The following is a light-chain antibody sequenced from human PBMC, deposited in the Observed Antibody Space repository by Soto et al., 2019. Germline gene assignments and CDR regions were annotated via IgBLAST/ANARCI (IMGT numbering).Light chain of an antibody. Sequence: QSVLTQPASVSVSPGQSITSSCTGTNSDVGGYNYVSWYQQHPGKAPELMIYEVSHWPSGVSNRFSGSKSDNTASLTISGLQAEDEADYYCSSYTSISTLYVFGTGTKVTVL. V-gene: IGLV2-14*01. CDR2: EVS. J-gene: IGLJ1*01. CDR3: SSYTSISTLYV. CDR1: NSDVGGYNY.